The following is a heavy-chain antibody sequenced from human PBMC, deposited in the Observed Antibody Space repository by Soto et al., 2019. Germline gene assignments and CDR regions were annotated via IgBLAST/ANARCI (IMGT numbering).Heavy chain of an antibody. V-gene: IGHV3-23*04. CDR3: AKWSYLDY. CDR1: GFSFASFA. J-gene: IGHJ4*02. Sequence: DVRLAESGGGLVQPGGSLRLSCTTSGFSFASFAMTWVRQAPGKGLEWVATISGSDGKTYYADSVKGRFSISRDTSRNTLYLQMNSLRADYTAIYYCAKWSYLDYWGQGTRVTVSS. D-gene: IGHD3-3*01. CDR2: ISGSDGKT.